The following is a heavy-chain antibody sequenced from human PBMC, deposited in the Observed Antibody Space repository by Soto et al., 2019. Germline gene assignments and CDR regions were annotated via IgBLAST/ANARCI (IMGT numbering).Heavy chain of an antibody. V-gene: IGHV4-59*08. D-gene: IGHD1-26*01. CDR3: GRHELKGDAFDI. Sequence: SETLSLTCTVSGGSISSYYWSWIRQPPGKGLEWIGYIYYSGSTNYNPSLKSRVTISVDTSKNQFSLKLSSVTAADTAVYYCGRHELKGDAFDIWGQGTMVTVSS. J-gene: IGHJ3*02. CDR2: IYYSGST. CDR1: GGSISSYY.